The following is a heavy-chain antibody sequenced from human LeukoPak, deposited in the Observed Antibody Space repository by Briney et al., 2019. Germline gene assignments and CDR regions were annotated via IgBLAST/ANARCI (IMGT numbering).Heavy chain of an antibody. CDR2: INHSGST. J-gene: IGHJ2*01. V-gene: IGHV4-34*01. CDR3: ARGRIRYCSGGGCYAGVHWYFDL. D-gene: IGHD2-15*01. Sequence: SETLSLTCAVYGGSFSGYYWSWIRQPPGKGLEWIGEINHSGSTNYNPSLKSRVTISVDTSKNQFSLKLSSVTAADTAVYYCARGRIRYCSGGGCYAGVHWYFDLWGRGTLVTVSS. CDR1: GGSFSGYY.